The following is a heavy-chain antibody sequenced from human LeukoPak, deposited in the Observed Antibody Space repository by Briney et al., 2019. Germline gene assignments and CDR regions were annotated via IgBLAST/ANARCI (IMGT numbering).Heavy chain of an antibody. J-gene: IGHJ4*02. D-gene: IGHD3-10*01. CDR2: IRSTANGYAT. Sequence: GGSLRLSCAASGFTFSGPALHWVRQASGKGLEWVGRIRSTANGYATAYAASVKGRFTISRDDSKNTAYLQMDSLKTEDTAVYYCTGNYYGSGSYADFDYWGQGTLVTVSS. CDR3: TGNYYGSGSYADFDY. CDR1: GFTFSGPA. V-gene: IGHV3-73*01.